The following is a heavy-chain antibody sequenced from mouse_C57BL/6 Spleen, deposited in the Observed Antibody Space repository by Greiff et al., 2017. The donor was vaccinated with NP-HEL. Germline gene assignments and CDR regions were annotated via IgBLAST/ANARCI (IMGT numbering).Heavy chain of an antibody. CDR3: ARGKGDFAY. CDR2: ISYDGSN. J-gene: IGHJ3*01. V-gene: IGHV3-6*01. Sequence: EVKLQQSGPGLVKPSQSLSLTCSVTGYSITSGYYWNWIRQFPGNKLEWMGYISYDGSNNYNPSLKNRISITRDTSKNQFFLKLNSVTTEDTATYYCARGKGDFAYWGQGTLVTVSA. CDR1: GYSITSGYY.